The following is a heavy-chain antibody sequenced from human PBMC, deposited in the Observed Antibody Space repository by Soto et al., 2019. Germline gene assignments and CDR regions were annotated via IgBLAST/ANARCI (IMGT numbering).Heavy chain of an antibody. CDR3: ARDGVAACNINFDY. CDR2: ISGDSGNT. D-gene: IGHD6-25*01. Sequence: ASVKVSCKASGYMFTKSAMHWVRQAPGQRLEWMGWISGDSGNTKYSPKLQDRVTITRDTSASTAYMELSSLRSEDTALYYCARDGVAACNINFDYWGQGTLVTDSS. V-gene: IGHV1-3*01. J-gene: IGHJ4*01. CDR1: GYMFTKSA.